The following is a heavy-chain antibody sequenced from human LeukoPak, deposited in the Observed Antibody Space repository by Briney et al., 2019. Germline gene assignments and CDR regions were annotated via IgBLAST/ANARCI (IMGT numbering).Heavy chain of an antibody. J-gene: IGHJ4*02. D-gene: IGHD3-3*01. CDR1: GGTFSSYA. V-gene: IGHV1-69*04. CDR2: IIPILGIA. CDR3: ARDAERSGCRS. Sequence: SVKVSCKASGGTFSSYAISWVRQAPGQGLEWMGRIIPILGIANYAQKFQGRVTITADKSTSTAYMELSSLRSEDTAVYYCARDAERSGCRSWGQGTLVTVSS.